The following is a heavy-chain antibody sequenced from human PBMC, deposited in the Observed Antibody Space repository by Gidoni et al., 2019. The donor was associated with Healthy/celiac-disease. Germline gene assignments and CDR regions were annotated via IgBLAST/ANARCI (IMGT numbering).Heavy chain of an antibody. CDR1: GGSISSGSHY. CDR2: IYTSGST. V-gene: IGHV4-61*02. J-gene: IGHJ6*02. D-gene: IGHD2-2*01. Sequence: QLQLQVSVPGLMQPSQTLSLNCTVSGGSISSGSHYWSWIRQPAGKGLEWIGRIYTSGSTNYNPSLKSRVTISVDTSKNQFSLKLSSVTAADTAVYYCARALSYCSSTSCSIYGMDVWGQGTTVTVSS. CDR3: ARALSYCSSTSCSIYGMDV.